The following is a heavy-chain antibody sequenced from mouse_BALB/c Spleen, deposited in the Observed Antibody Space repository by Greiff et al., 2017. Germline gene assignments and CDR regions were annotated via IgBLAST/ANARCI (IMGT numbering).Heavy chain of an antibody. V-gene: IGHV5-6-3*01. CDR1: GFTFSSYG. D-gene: IGHD1-3*01. CDR3: EREVGFDY. CDR2: INSNGGST. Sequence: EVKLMESGGGLVQPGGSLKLSCAASGFTFSSYGMSWVRQTPDKRLELVATINSNGGSTYYPDSVKGRFTISRDNAKNTLYLQMSSLKSEDTAMYYCEREVGFDYWGQGTTLTVSS. J-gene: IGHJ2*01.